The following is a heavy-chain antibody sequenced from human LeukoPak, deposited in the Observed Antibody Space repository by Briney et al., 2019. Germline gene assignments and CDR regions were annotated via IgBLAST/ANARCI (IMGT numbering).Heavy chain of an antibody. J-gene: IGHJ4*02. D-gene: IGHD2-15*01. CDR2: TYYSGNT. CDR3: ARHEVGYCSGGSCPYYFDY. CDR1: GGSISSYY. V-gene: IGHV4-59*08. Sequence: SETLSLTCTVSGGSISSYYWSWIRQPPGKGLEWIGYTYYSGNTRYNPSLMSRVTISVDTSKNHFSLKLTSVTAADTAVYYCARHEVGYCSGGSCPYYFDYWGLGTLVTVSS.